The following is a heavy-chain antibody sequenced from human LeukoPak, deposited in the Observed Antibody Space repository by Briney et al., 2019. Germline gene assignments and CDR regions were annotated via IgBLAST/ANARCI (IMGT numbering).Heavy chain of an antibody. J-gene: IGHJ5*02. CDR1: SGSISSSSYY. D-gene: IGHD1-7*01. CDR2: IYYSGST. V-gene: IGHV4-39*01. Sequence: PSETLSLTCIVSSGSISSSSYYWGWIRQPPGKGLEWIGSIYYSGSTYYNPSLKSRVTISVDTSKNQFSLKLSFVTAADTAVYYCARHKITGTTNWFDPWGQGTLVTVSS. CDR3: ARHKITGTTNWFDP.